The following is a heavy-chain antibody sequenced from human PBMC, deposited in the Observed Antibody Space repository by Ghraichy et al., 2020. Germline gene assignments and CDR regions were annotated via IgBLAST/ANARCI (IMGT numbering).Heavy chain of an antibody. D-gene: IGHD5-12*01. CDR3: ARRAGTRLISFDP. J-gene: IGHJ5*02. CDR1: GDSISNSQ. CDR2: ITTTGST. V-gene: IGHV4-4*09. Sequence: SETLSLTCTVSGDSISNSQWSWIRQPPGKGLEWVGYITTTGSTDFNPSLKGRGTISIDTSKNQFSLNLSSGTAADTAGYYCARRAGTRLISFDPWGQGTLVTVSS.